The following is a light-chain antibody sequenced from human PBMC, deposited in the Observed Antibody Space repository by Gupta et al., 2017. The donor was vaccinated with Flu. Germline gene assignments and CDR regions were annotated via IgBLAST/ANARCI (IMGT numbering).Light chain of an antibody. CDR2: GAS. CDR1: QSVSSSY. V-gene: IGKV3-20*01. CDR3: QQDSSSPGT. Sequence: EIVLTQSPGTLSLSPGERATLSCRASQSVSSSYLAWYQQKPGQAPRLLIYGASSTATGIPDRISGSGSGTDFTLTISRLEPEDFAVYYCQQDSSSPGTFGQGTKLEIK. J-gene: IGKJ2*01.